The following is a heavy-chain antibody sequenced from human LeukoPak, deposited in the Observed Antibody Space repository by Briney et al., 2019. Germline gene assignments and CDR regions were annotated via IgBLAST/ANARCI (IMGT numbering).Heavy chain of an antibody. V-gene: IGHV3-23*01. D-gene: IGHD6-6*01. Sequence: PGGSLRLSCAASGFTFSSYAMSWVRQAPGKGLEWVSAISGSGGSTYYADSVKGRFTISRDNSKNTLYPQMNSLRAEDTAVYYCAKDATIAAREMYYYYYYMDVWGKGTTVTVSS. CDR3: AKDATIAAREMYYYYYYMDV. CDR1: GFTFSSYA. CDR2: ISGSGGST. J-gene: IGHJ6*03.